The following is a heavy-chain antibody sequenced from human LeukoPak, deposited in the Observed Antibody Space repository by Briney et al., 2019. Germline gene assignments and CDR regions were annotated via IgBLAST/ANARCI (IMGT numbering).Heavy chain of an antibody. Sequence: PGGSLRLSCAASGFTFSRYSVNWVRQAPGKGLEWVSCITGSSDYIFYADSVRGRFTISRDNAKNSLYLQMNSLRTEDTAVYYCAKFKGHYGDSEYYFDYWGQGTLVTVSS. CDR3: AKFKGHYGDSEYYFDY. D-gene: IGHD3-10*01. J-gene: IGHJ4*02. CDR1: GFTFSRYS. V-gene: IGHV3-21*01. CDR2: ITGSSDYI.